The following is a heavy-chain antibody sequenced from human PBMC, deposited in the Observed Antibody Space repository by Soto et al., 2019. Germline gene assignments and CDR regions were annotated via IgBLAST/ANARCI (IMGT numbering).Heavy chain of an antibody. CDR3: ARGMGADAFDI. J-gene: IGHJ3*02. D-gene: IGHD1-26*01. Sequence: EVQLVASGVGVGQPGGSLTLSCVASGFSFSTYSMNWVRQAPGKGLEWVSYVSSSSSTIYYADSVKGRFTISRDNAKNSLYLQMNSLRAEDTSVYYCARGMGADAFDIWGQGTMVTVSS. CDR1: GFSFSTYS. CDR2: VSSSSSTI. V-gene: IGHV3-48*01.